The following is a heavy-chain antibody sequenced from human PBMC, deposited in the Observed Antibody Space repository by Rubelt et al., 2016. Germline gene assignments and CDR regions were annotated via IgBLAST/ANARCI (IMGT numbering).Heavy chain of an antibody. J-gene: IGHJ4*02. V-gene: IGHV3-23*01. CDR3: AREYGDGYNFDY. CDR2: SSCSGGST. CDR1: GFTFSSYA. Sequence: EVQLLESGGGLVQPGGSLRLSCAASGFTFSSYAMSWVRQAPGKGLEWVSASSCSGGSTVDADSLKGRFTISMDKSKNTLYLQMNSLRAEDTAVYYGAREYGDGYNFDYWGQGTLVTVSS. D-gene: IGHD5-24*01.